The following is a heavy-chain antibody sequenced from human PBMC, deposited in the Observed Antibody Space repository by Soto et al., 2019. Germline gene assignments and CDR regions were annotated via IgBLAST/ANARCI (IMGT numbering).Heavy chain of an antibody. CDR3: ARLNLRFGEFPHMDV. D-gene: IGHD3-10*01. CDR1: GGSISSSDYY. CDR2: IYYSGSA. V-gene: IGHV4-39*01. Sequence: SETLSLTCTVSGGSISSSDYYWGWIRQPPGKGLEWIGNIYYSGSASYNPSLKSRVTISVDTSKNQVSLKLSSVTAADTAVYYCARLNLRFGEFPHMDVWGQGTTVTVSS. J-gene: IGHJ6*02.